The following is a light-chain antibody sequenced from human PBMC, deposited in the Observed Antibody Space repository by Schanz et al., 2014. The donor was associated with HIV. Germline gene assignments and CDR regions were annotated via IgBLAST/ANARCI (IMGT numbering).Light chain of an antibody. CDR1: NSDIGGHDY. J-gene: IGLJ1*01. CDR3: CSYAGSSTYV. Sequence: QSALTQPATVSGSPGQSITVSCTGTNSDIGGHDYVSWYQQHPDKAPKLMIYEGSKRPSGVSNRFSGSKSGNTASLTISGLQAEDEADYYCCSYAGSSTYVFGTGTKLTVL. V-gene: IGLV2-23*01. CDR2: EGS.